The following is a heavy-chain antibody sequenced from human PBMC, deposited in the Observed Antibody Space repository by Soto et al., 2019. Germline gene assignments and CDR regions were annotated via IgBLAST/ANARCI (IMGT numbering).Heavy chain of an antibody. Sequence: QVQLVQSGAEVKKPGASVKVSCKASGYTFTSYGISWVRQAPGQGLEWMGWISAYNGNTNYAQKLQGRVTMTTDTSTSTVYMELRSLRSDDTAVYYCAREPWDLQVGATKYDYWGQGTLVTVSS. D-gene: IGHD1-26*01. J-gene: IGHJ4*02. CDR2: ISAYNGNT. CDR3: AREPWDLQVGATKYDY. CDR1: GYTFTSYG. V-gene: IGHV1-18*01.